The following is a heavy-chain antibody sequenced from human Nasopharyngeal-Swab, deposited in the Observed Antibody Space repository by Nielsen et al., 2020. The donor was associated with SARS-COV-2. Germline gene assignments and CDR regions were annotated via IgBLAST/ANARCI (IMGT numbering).Heavy chain of an antibody. J-gene: IGHJ4*02. CDR2: IGGSGVTT. CDR3: ARGLGYKWNELGY. D-gene: IGHD1-20*01. V-gene: IGHV3-23*01. CDR1: GFTFSSYG. Sequence: GESLKISCAASGFTFSSYGMSWVRQAPGKGLQWVSGIGGSGVTTYYADSVKGRFTISRDNSKNTLYVQMNSLRAEDTAVYYCARGLGYKWNELGYWGQGTLVTVS.